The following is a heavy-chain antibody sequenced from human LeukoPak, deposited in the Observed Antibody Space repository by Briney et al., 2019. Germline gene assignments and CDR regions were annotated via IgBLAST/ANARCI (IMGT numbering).Heavy chain of an antibody. Sequence: PSETLSLTCTVSGGSISGYYWSWIRQPAGKGLEWIGRIYFSGTALYNPSLTSRVTMSVATSKNQFSLKVTSVTAADTAVYYCARSRLHPIIFDYWGQGTLVTVSS. J-gene: IGHJ4*02. D-gene: IGHD5-24*01. CDR2: IYFSGTA. V-gene: IGHV4-4*07. CDR3: ARSRLHPIIFDY. CDR1: GGSISGYY.